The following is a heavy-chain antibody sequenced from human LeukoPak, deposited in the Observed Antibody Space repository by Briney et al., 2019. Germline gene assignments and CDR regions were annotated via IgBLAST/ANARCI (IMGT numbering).Heavy chain of an antibody. V-gene: IGHV3-23*01. CDR3: AKFLSRRFGESTDY. CDR2: ISGSGGST. Sequence: GGSLRLSCAASGFTFSSYAMSWVRQAPGKGLEWVSAISGSGGSTYYADSVKGRFTISRDNSKNTLYLQMNSLRAEDTAVYYCAKFLSRRFGESTDYWGQGTLVTVTS. J-gene: IGHJ4*02. D-gene: IGHD3-10*01. CDR1: GFTFSSYA.